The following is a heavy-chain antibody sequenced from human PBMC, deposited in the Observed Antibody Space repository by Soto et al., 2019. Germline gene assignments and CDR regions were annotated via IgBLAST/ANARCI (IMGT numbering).Heavy chain of an antibody. CDR3: ARHKRITMVRGPKNNWFDP. V-gene: IGHV4-39*01. CDR2: IHYTGTI. D-gene: IGHD3-10*01. Sequence: PSETLSLTCTVSGDSISSRVYSWGWIRQPPGKGLEWIGSIHYTGTIYYNPSLKSRVTISEDTSNNQFSLTLTSVTAADTAVYYCARHKRITMVRGPKNNWFDPWGQGTLVTVSS. CDR1: GDSISSRVYS. J-gene: IGHJ5*02.